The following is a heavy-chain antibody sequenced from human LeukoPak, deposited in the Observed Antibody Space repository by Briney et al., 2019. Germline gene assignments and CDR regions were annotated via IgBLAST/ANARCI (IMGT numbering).Heavy chain of an antibody. CDR2: ISSNGGST. CDR1: GFPLSSYA. J-gene: IGHJ4*02. V-gene: IGHV3-64*01. CDR3: ARDRASPFDY. D-gene: IGHD2-2*01. Sequence: GGSLRLSCAASGFPLSSYAMQWGRQAPGKGLEYVSAISSNGGSTYYANSVKSRFTISRDNSKNTLYLQMGSLRAEDMAVYYCARDRASPFDYWGQGTLVTVSS.